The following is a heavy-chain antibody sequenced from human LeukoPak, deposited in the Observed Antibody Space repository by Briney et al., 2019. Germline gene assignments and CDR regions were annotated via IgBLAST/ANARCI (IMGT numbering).Heavy chain of an antibody. D-gene: IGHD2-15*01. V-gene: IGHV1-18*01. CDR1: GYTFTSYG. CDR3: ARVAKLYCSGGSCYYRYYFDY. Sequence: ASVKVSCKASGYTFTSYGISWVRQAPGQGLEWMGWISAYNGNTNYAQKLQGRVTMTTDTSTSTAYMELRSLRSDDTAVYYCARVAKLYCSGGSCYYRYYFDYWGQGTLVTVSS. CDR2: ISAYNGNT. J-gene: IGHJ4*02.